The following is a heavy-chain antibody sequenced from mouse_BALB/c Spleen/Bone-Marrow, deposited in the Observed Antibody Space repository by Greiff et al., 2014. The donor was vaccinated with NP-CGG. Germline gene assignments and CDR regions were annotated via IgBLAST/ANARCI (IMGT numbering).Heavy chain of an antibody. D-gene: IGHD1-1*01. V-gene: IGHV5-12-1*01. J-gene: IGHJ3*01. CDR2: ISSGGGST. Sequence: EVQLQESGGGLVKPGGSLKLSCAASGFAFSSYDMSWVRQTPEKRQEWAAYISSGGGSTYYSDTVKGRFTISRDNAKNTLYLQMSSLKSEDTAMYYCARQILRGFAYWGQGTLVTVSA. CDR1: GFAFSSYD. CDR3: ARQILRGFAY.